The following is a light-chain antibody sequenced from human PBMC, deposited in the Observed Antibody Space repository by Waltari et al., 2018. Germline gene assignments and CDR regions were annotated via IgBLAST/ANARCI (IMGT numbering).Light chain of an antibody. CDR1: SNDIGNYKY. CDR2: DVS. J-gene: IGLJ1*01. V-gene: IGLV2-14*03. Sequence: QSALTQPASVSGSPRQSITISCTGTSNDIGNYKYVSWYQQNPGKAPKLMIYDVSNRPSGVSYRFSGSKSGNTASLTISGLQAEDEADYYCSSYTTSNSFVFGSGTTVTVL. CDR3: SSYTTSNSFV.